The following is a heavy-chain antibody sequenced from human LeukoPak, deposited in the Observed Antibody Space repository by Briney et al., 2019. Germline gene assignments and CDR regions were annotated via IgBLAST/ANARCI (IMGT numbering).Heavy chain of an antibody. Sequence: GGSLRLSCVAPGFTFKSYSMDWVRQAPGKGLQWISFISSTSDTIYYADSLKGRFTISRDNAKNSLYLQIDSLRAEDTAVYYCARMGIAAAGVDYWGQGTLVTVSS. CDR2: ISSTSDTI. CDR1: GFTFKSYS. D-gene: IGHD6-13*01. J-gene: IGHJ4*02. V-gene: IGHV3-48*01. CDR3: ARMGIAAAGVDY.